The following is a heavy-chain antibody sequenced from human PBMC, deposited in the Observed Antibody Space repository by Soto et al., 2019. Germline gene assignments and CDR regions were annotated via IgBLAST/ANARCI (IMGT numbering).Heavy chain of an antibody. Sequence: SXTLSLTCTVSGGSIRPYYCSWIMQPPGKGLEWIGYVYYSGNTNYNPSLESRVTISVDTSRNRFSLNLTSATAADTAVYYCARKGAAASYAHYYMDVWGRGTAVTVSS. D-gene: IGHD6-13*01. CDR3: ARKGAAASYAHYYMDV. J-gene: IGHJ6*03. CDR2: VYYSGNT. CDR1: GGSIRPYY. V-gene: IGHV4-59*01.